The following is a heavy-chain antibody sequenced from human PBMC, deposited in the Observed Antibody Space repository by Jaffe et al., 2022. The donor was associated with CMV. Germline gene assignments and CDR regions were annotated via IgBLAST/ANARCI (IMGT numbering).Heavy chain of an antibody. CDR1: GGSISSSSYY. D-gene: IGHD6-6*01. CDR3: ARHVISSSSYCDY. J-gene: IGHJ4*02. CDR2: IYYSGST. Sequence: QLQLQESGPGLVKPSETLSLTCTVSGGSISSSSYYWGWIRQPPGKGPEWIGSIYYSGSTYYNPSLKSRVTMSEDTSKNQFSLNLSSVTAADTAVYYCARHVISSSSYCDYWGQGALVTVSS. V-gene: IGHV4-39*01.